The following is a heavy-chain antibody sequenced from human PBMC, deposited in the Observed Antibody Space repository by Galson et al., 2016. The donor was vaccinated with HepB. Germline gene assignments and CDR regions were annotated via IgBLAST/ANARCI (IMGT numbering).Heavy chain of an antibody. D-gene: IGHD3-10*01. CDR2: ISNSGGTT. V-gene: IGHV3-23*01. CDR3: AKDPTMQAYSYYGMDV. Sequence: SLRLSCAASGFTFSRFAMSWVRQAPGKGLEWVSVISNSGGTTYYADSVKGRFTISRDNSKNTLYLQMSSLRAEDTAVYYCAKDPTMQAYSYYGMDVWGQGTTVTVSS. CDR1: GFTFSRFA. J-gene: IGHJ6*02.